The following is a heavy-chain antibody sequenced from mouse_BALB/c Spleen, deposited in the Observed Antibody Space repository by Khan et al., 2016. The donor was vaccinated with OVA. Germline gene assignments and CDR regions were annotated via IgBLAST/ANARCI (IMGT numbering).Heavy chain of an antibody. Sequence: EVKLLESGGGLVQPGGSLKLSCAASGFDFSRYWMRWVRQAPGKGLEWIGEINPDSRTINYTPSLQDKFIISRDNANNTLYLEMSKVRSEDTALYFGVGRSSCPARFPHWGPGTLVTVSA. J-gene: IGHJ3*01. CDR1: GFDFSRYW. D-gene: IGHD3-1*01. CDR3: VGRSSCPARFPH. V-gene: IGHV4-1*02. CDR2: INPDSRTI.